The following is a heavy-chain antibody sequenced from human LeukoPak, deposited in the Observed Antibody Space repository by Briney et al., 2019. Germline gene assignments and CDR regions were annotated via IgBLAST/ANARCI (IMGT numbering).Heavy chain of an antibody. CDR3: AGDTGYGYQYWMDH. CDR1: GGSVSSGSNY. CDR2: IYYSGST. V-gene: IGHV4-61*01. Sequence: SETLSLTCSVSGGSVSSGSNYWNWIRQPPGKGLEWIGHIYYSGSTKYNPSLKSRVTISIDTSKNQFSLELSSVTAADTAVYYCAGDTGYGYQYWMDHWGLGTLVTVSS. J-gene: IGHJ5*02. D-gene: IGHD5-18*01.